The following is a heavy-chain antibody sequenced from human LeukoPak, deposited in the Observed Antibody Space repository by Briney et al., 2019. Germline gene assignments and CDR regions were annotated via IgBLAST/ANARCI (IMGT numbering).Heavy chain of an antibody. J-gene: IGHJ4*02. CDR1: GDSISTYY. CDR2: VYYSGST. Sequence: SETLSLTCTVFGDSISTYYWSWIRQPPGKGLEWIGYVYYSGSTNYNPSLKSRVTISEDTAKNQFFLKLSSVTAADTAICYCARDLSGTGATTLAYWGQGILVTVSS. V-gene: IGHV4-59*12. CDR3: ARDLSGTGATTLAY. D-gene: IGHD1-26*01.